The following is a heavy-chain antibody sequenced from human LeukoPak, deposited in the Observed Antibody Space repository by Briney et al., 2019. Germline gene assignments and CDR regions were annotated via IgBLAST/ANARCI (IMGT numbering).Heavy chain of an antibody. J-gene: IGHJ6*03. D-gene: IGHD3-10*01. Sequence: GGSLRLSCVVSGFTFSRYWMHWVRQAPGKGLVWVSRIGPDGTYTNYADSVKGRFTISRDNAKNTVSLQMNSLRAEDTAVYYCATSPGSYYLDVWGTGTTVTVSS. CDR3: ATSPGSYYLDV. V-gene: IGHV3-74*01. CDR1: GFTFSRYW. CDR2: IGPDGTYT.